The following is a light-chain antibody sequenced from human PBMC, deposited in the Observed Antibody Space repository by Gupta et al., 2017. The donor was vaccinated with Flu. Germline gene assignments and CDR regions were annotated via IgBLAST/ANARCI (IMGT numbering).Light chain of an antibody. J-gene: IGKJ2*01. V-gene: IGKV1-39*01. CDR2: AAS. Sequence: DIQMTQSPSSLSASVGDRVTITCRARQSISSYLNWYQQKPGKAPKLLIYAASSLQSGVPSRFSGSGSGTDFTLTISSPQPEDFATYYCQQSYSNPPYTFGQGTKLEIK. CDR1: QSISSY. CDR3: QQSYSNPPYT.